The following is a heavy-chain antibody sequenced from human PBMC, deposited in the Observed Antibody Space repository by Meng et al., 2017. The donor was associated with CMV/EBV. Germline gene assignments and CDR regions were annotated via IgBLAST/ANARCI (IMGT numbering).Heavy chain of an antibody. CDR2: ISSSGSTI. D-gene: IGHD1-26*01. J-gene: IGHJ5*02. CDR3: ARDYRGSYYP. V-gene: IGHV3-11*01. Sequence: GGSLRLSCAVYGGSFSGYYWSWIRQPPGKGLEWVSYISSSGSTIYYADSVKGRFTISRDNAKNSLYLQMNSLRAEDTAVYYCARDYRGSYYPWGQGTLVTVSS. CDR1: GGSFSGYY.